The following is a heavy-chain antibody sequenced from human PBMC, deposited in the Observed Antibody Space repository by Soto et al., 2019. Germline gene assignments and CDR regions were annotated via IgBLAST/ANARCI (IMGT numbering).Heavy chain of an antibody. D-gene: IGHD2-8*01. CDR3: ARGAPTIVLMVYAIPNWFDP. J-gene: IGHJ5*02. Sequence: ASVKVSCKASGYTFTGYYMHWVRQAPGQGLEWMGWINPNSGGTNYAQKFQGWVTMTRDTSISTAYMELSRLRSDDTAVYYCARGAPTIVLMVYAIPNWFDPWGQGTLVTVS. CDR1: GYTFTGYY. V-gene: IGHV1-2*04. CDR2: INPNSGGT.